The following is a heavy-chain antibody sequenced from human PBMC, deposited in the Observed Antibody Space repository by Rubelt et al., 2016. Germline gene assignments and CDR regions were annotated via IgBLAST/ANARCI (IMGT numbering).Heavy chain of an antibody. CDR2: INHSGST. CDR3: ARASTVLLHFDY. D-gene: IGHD2/OR15-2a*01. V-gene: IGHV4-34*01. CDR1: GGSVSGYY. Sequence: QVQLQQWGAGLLKPSETLSLTCAVYGGSVSGYYWSWIRQPPGKGLEWIGEINHSGSTYYNPSLKSRVTISVDTSKNQFSLKLTSVTAADTAVYYCARASTVLLHFDYWGQGTLVTVSS. J-gene: IGHJ4*02.